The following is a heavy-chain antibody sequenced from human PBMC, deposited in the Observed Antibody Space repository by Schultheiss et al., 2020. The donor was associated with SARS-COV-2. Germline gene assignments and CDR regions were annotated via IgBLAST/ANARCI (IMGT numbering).Heavy chain of an antibody. CDR1: GFTFSSYS. V-gene: IGHV3-21*01. J-gene: IGHJ6*02. Sequence: GESLKISCAASGFTFSSYSMNWVRQAPGKGLEWVSSISSSSSYIYYADSVKGRFTISRDNAKNSLYLQMNSLRAEDTAVYYCARAGQPLLSSFISSGLSGMDVWGQGTTVTVSS. CDR2: ISSSSSYI. CDR3: ARAGQPLLSSFISSGLSGMDV. D-gene: IGHD2-21*02.